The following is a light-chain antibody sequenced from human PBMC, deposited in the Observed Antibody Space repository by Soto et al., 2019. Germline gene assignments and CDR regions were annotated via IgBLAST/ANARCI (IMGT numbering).Light chain of an antibody. Sequence: DIQMTRSPSSLSASVGARVSITCQASQDIRTSLSWFQQKPGRAPKLLIYGASNLETGVPSRFRGSGSGTDFTFTISSLQPEDIATYYCQHYDNLPPFTFGPGTKVDIK. CDR2: GAS. V-gene: IGKV1-33*01. CDR1: QDIRTS. CDR3: QHYDNLPPFT. J-gene: IGKJ3*01.